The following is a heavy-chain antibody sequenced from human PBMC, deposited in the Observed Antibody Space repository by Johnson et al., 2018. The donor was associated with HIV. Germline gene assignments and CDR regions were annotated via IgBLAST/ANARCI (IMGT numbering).Heavy chain of an antibody. Sequence: VQLVESGGGVVQPGRSLRLSFAASGFTFSSYAMHWVRQAPGKGLEWVAVISYDGSNKYYADSVKGRFTISRDNSKNTLYLQMNSLRAEDTAVYYCASPAGFREFNCNDAFDIWGQGTMVTVSS. J-gene: IGHJ3*02. CDR2: ISYDGSNK. CDR1: GFTFSSYA. D-gene: IGHD3-10*01. V-gene: IGHV3-30*04. CDR3: ASPAGFREFNCNDAFDI.